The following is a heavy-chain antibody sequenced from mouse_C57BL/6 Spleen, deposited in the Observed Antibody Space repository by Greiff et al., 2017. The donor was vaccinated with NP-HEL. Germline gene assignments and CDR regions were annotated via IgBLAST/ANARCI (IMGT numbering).Heavy chain of an antibody. J-gene: IGHJ2*01. CDR2: ISYSGST. CDR1: GYSITSGYG. D-gene: IGHD1-2*01. Sequence: EVQLQQSGPGLVKPSQSLSLPCTVTGYSITSGYGWNWIRQFPGNKLEWMGYISYSGSTNYNPSLKSRISITRDTSKNQFCLQLNSVTTEDTDTYYCARTARIKYWGQGTTLTVSA. CDR3: ARTARIKY. V-gene: IGHV3-2*02.